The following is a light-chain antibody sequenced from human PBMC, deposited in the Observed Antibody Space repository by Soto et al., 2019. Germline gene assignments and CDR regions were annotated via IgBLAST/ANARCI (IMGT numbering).Light chain of an antibody. CDR2: HAS. CDR1: QSVSSSY. J-gene: IGKJ1*01. CDR3: QQYDSSPRT. Sequence: EIVLTQSPGTLSLSPGERATLSCRASQSVSSSYLAWYQQTPGQAPRLLIYHASRRATGIPDRFSGSGSGTDFTLTVSRLEPEDFAVYYCQQYDSSPRTFGQGTKVDIK. V-gene: IGKV3-20*01.